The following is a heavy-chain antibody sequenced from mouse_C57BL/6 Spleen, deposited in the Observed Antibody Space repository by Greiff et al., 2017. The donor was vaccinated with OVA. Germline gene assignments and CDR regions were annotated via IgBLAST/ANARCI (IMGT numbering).Heavy chain of an antibody. CDR2: ISSGGSYT. Sequence: EVKLMESGGDLVKPGGSLKLSCAASGFTFSSYGMSWVRQTPVKRLEWVATISSGGSYTYYPDSVKGRFTISRDNAKTTLYLQMSSLKSEDTAMYYCAADYSNYGAWFAYWGQGTLVTVSA. D-gene: IGHD2-5*01. CDR1: GFTFSSYG. V-gene: IGHV5-6*01. J-gene: IGHJ3*01. CDR3: AADYSNYGAWFAY.